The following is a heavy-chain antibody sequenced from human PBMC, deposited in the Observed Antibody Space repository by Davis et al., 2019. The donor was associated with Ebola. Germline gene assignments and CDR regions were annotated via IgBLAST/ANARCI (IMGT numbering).Heavy chain of an antibody. CDR3: ARDDRYSHSWLGWSL. CDR2: IIPVFGIP. J-gene: IGHJ4*02. V-gene: IGHV1-69*13. D-gene: IGHD2-21*01. Sequence: SVKVSCKASGGTFSSYAISWVRQAPGQGLDWMGGIIPVFGIPKYAQKFQGRVTITADESTSTAYMELSSLRSEDTAVYYCARDDRYSHSWLGWSLWGQGTLVTVSS. CDR1: GGTFSSYA.